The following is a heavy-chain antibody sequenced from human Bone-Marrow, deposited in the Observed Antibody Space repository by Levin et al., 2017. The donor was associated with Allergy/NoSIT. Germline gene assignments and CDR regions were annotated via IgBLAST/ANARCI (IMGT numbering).Heavy chain of an antibody. CDR1: GFSLRTSGVG. D-gene: IGHD6-13*01. V-gene: IGHV2-5*01. CDR2: IFWNDSK. CDR3: ARRRRAAAAKGKWCDP. J-gene: IGHJ5*02. Sequence: SGPTLVKPTQTLTLTCTFSGFSLRTSGVGVGWIRQPPGKALEWPALIFWNDSKYYSPSLRSRLTITKDTSNNQVVLTMTNMDPEDTATYCGARRRRAAAAKGKWCDPWGQGTLVTVS.